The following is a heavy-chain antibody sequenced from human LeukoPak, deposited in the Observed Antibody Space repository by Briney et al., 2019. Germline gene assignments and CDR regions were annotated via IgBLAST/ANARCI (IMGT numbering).Heavy chain of an antibody. D-gene: IGHD3-22*01. J-gene: IGHJ4*02. Sequence: SETLSLTCTVSGGSISSGGYYWSWIRQHPGKGLEWIGYIYYSGSTYYNPSLKSRVTISVDTSKNQFSLKLSSVTAADTAVYYCARRHSDSSGYYYFDYWGQGTLVTASS. CDR1: GGSISSGGYY. V-gene: IGHV4-31*03. CDR3: ARRHSDSSGYYYFDY. CDR2: IYYSGST.